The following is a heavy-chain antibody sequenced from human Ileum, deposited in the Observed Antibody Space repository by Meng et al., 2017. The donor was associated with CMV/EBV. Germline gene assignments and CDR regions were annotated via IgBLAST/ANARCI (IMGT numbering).Heavy chain of an antibody. Sequence: GESLKISCKGSGYKCSNDWIAWVRQMPGKGLEWMGIIYPGDSNTIYSPSIQRQVTMSADESINTAYLQWTSLKASDSAMYYCGARLGYWGQGTLVTVSS. CDR3: GARLGY. CDR1: GYKCSNDW. D-gene: IGHD2-21*01. V-gene: IGHV5-51*01. J-gene: IGHJ4*02. CDR2: IYPGDSNT.